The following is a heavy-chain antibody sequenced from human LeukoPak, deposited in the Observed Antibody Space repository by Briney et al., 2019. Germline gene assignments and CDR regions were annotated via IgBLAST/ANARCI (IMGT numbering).Heavy chain of an antibody. CDR3: ARESSGYYLDY. CDR2: IYPGGST. V-gene: IGHV3-53*01. D-gene: IGHD6-25*01. CDR1: GFTFSSNY. Sequence: PGGSLRLSCAASGFTFSSNYMSWVRQAPGKGPKCVSVIYPGGSTYYADSVKGRFTISRDDSKNTLYLQMNSLRAEDTAVYYCARESSGYYLDYWGQGTLVTVSS. J-gene: IGHJ4*02.